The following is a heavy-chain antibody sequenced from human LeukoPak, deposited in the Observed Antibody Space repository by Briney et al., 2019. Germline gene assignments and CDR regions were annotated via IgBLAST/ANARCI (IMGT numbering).Heavy chain of an antibody. Sequence: PGGSLRLSCAASGFTFSSYGMHWVRQAPGKGLEWVAVIWYDGSNKYYADSVKGRFTISRDNSKNTLYLQMNSLRADDTAVYYCAKGSQWELLMGVFDFWGQGTLVTVSS. CDR2: IWYDGSNK. CDR1: GFTFSSYG. J-gene: IGHJ4*02. D-gene: IGHD3-10*01. V-gene: IGHV3-33*06. CDR3: AKGSQWELLMGVFDF.